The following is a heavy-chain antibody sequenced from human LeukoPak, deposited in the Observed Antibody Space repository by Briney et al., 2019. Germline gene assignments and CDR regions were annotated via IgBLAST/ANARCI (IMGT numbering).Heavy chain of an antibody. V-gene: IGHV3-53*01. CDR2: IYSGGST. Sequence: GGSLRLSCAASGFTVSSNHMSWVRQAPGKGLEWVSVIYSGGSTHYADSVKGRFTISRDNSKNTLYLQMNSLRAEDTAVYYCAKVGLEYYFDYWGQGTLVTVSS. CDR3: AKVGLEYYFDY. D-gene: IGHD4-11*01. CDR1: GFTVSSNH. J-gene: IGHJ4*02.